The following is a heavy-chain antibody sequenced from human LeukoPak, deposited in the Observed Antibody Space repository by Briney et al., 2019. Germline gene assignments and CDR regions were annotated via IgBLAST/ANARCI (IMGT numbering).Heavy chain of an antibody. J-gene: IGHJ4*02. V-gene: IGHV3-30*03. CDR2: ISYDGSNK. CDR3: ARGVSPTISITVLFDY. D-gene: IGHD5-12*01. CDR1: GFTFSSYG. Sequence: GGSLRLSCAASGFTFSSYGMHWVRQAPGKGLEWVAVISYDGSNKYYADSVKGRFTISRDNAKNSLYLQMNSLRAEDTAVYYCARGVSPTISITVLFDYWGQGTLVTVSS.